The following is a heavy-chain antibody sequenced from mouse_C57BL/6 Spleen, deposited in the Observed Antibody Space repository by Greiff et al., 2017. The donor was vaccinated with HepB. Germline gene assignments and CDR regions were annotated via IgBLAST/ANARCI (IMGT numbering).Heavy chain of an antibody. CDR1: GFTFSSYA. D-gene: IGHD1-1*01. Sequence: EVQLVESGGGLVKPGGSLKLSCAASGFTFSSYAMSWVRQTPEQRLEWVATISDGGSYTYYPDNVKGRFTISRDNAENTLYLQLSHLKSEDTAMYYCARDRGYGSSWYFDVWGTGTTVTVSS. CDR3: ARDRGYGSSWYFDV. V-gene: IGHV5-4*01. J-gene: IGHJ1*03. CDR2: ISDGGSYT.